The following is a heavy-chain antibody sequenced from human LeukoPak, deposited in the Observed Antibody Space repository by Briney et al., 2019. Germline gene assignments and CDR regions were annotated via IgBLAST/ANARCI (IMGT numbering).Heavy chain of an antibody. CDR2: IKQDGSEK. CDR3: ARDEDCTNGVCYKMGYFDL. D-gene: IGHD2-8*01. J-gene: IGHJ2*01. V-gene: IGHV3-7*01. CDR1: GFTFSNYA. Sequence: GGFLRLSCAASGFTFSNYAMSWVRQAPGKGLEWVANIKQDGSEKYYVDSVKGRFTISRDNAKNSLYLQMNSLRAEDTAVYYCARDEDCTNGVCYKMGYFDLWGRGTLVTVSS.